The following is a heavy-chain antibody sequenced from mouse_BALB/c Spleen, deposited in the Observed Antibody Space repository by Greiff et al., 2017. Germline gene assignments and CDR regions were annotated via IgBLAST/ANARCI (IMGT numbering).Heavy chain of an antibody. CDR1: GYSFSSYW. Sequence: QVLLQQSGAELMTPGASVKISCKATGYSFSSYWIEWVKQRPGHGLEWIGEILPGSGSTNYNEKFKGKATSTADTSSNTAYMQLSRLTSEDSAVYYCARNDYAMDYWGQGTSVTVSS. V-gene: IGHV1-9*01. CDR2: ILPGSGST. D-gene: IGHD2-3*01. CDR3: ARNDYAMDY. J-gene: IGHJ4*01.